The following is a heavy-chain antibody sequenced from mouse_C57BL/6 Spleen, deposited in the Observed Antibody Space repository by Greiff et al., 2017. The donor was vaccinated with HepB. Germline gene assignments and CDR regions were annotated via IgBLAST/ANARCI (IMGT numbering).Heavy chain of an antibody. D-gene: IGHD2-5*01. Sequence: QVQLQQPGAELVKPGASVKMSCKASGYTFTSYWITWVKQRPGQGLEWIGDIYPGSGSTNYNEKFKSKATLTVDTSSSTAYMQLSSLTSEDSAVYYGARGAYYSNYDAMDYWGQGTSVTVSS. CDR1: GYTFTSYW. CDR2: IYPGSGST. J-gene: IGHJ4*01. V-gene: IGHV1-55*01. CDR3: ARGAYYSNYDAMDY.